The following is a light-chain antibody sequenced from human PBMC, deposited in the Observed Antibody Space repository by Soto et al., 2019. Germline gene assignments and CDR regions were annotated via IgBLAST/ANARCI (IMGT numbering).Light chain of an antibody. J-gene: IGKJ4*02. Sequence: DIQMTQSPSSVSASVGDRVTITCRASQTLNNYLTWFQQKPGKAPKVLIYAASTLQSGVLSRFSGSGSGAEFTLTISSWQPEDFATYYCQQSFSPLLTFGGGTKVEIK. CDR2: AAS. V-gene: IGKV1-39*01. CDR1: QTLNNY. CDR3: QQSFSPLLT.